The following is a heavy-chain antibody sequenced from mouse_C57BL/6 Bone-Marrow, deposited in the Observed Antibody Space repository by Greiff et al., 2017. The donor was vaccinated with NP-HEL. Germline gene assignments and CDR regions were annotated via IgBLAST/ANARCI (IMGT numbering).Heavy chain of an antibody. J-gene: IGHJ3*01. D-gene: IGHD1-1*01. Sequence: QVQLQQPGAELVRPGTSVKLSCKASGYTFTSYWMHWVKQRPGQGLEWIGVIDPSDSYTNYNQKFKGKATLTVDTSSSTAYMQLSSLTSDDSAVYSCARSGLYDGSLVAYWGQGTLVTVSA. V-gene: IGHV1-59*01. CDR1: GYTFTSYW. CDR3: ARSGLYDGSLVAY. CDR2: IDPSDSYT.